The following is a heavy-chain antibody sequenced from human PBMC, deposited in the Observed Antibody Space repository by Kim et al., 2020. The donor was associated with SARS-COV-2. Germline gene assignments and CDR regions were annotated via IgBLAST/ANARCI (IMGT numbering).Heavy chain of an antibody. D-gene: IGHD4-17*01. J-gene: IGHJ6*02. Sequence: SETLSLTCAVYGGSFSGYYWSWIRQPPGKGLEWIGEINHSGSTNYNPSLKSRVTISVDTSKNQFSLKLSSVTAADTAVYYCARGLDGDPYYYYGMDVWGQGTTVTVSS. V-gene: IGHV4-34*01. CDR2: INHSGST. CDR1: GGSFSGYY. CDR3: ARGLDGDPYYYYGMDV.